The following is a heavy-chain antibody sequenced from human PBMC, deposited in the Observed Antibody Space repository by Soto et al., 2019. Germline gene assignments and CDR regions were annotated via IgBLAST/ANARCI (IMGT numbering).Heavy chain of an antibody. J-gene: IGHJ4*02. CDR1: GGSSRNYY. Sequence: SETLSLTYSVSGGSSRNYYWSWIRQPPGKGLEWIGYIYYSGSTNYNPSLKSRVTISVDTSKNQFSLKLSSVTAADTAVYYCARGPPLGRWGQGTLVTVSS. CDR3: ARGPPLGR. V-gene: IGHV4-59*12. CDR2: IYYSGST.